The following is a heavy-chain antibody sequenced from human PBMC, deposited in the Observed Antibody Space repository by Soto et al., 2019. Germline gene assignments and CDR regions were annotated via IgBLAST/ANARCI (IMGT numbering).Heavy chain of an antibody. CDR1: GFTVSRSY. Sequence: PGGSLRLSCAASGFTVSRSYMSWVRQAPGKGLEWVSLIYSGGGTYYADSVKGRFTISRDNSKNMFYLQMNSLRAEDTAVYYCAKNGADRSGYARSFDHWGQGTLVTVSS. CDR2: IYSGGGT. CDR3: AKNGADRSGYARSFDH. D-gene: IGHD5-12*01. J-gene: IGHJ4*02. V-gene: IGHV3-53*01.